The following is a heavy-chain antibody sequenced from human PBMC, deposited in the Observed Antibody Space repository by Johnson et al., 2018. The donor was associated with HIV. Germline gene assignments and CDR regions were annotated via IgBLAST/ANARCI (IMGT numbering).Heavy chain of an antibody. D-gene: IGHD3-22*01. Sequence: QVQLVESGGALVKPGGSLRLSCAASGFTFSDYYMSRIRQAPGKGLEWVSYISCSGCSIYADSVKGRFTISRDNAKNSLYLQMNSLRPEDTAVYYCARAPPYYGGYSVSDAFDIWGQGTMVTVSS. J-gene: IGHJ3*02. CDR1: GFTFSDYY. CDR2: ISCSGCSI. CDR3: ARAPPYYGGYSVSDAFDI. V-gene: IGHV3-11*04.